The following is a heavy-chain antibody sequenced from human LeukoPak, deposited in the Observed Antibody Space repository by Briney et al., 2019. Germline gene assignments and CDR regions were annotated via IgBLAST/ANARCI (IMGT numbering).Heavy chain of an antibody. V-gene: IGHV1-69*04. Sequence: SVKVSCKASGGTFSSYAISWVRQAPGQGLEWMGRIIPILGIANYAQKFQGRVTITADKSTSTAYMELSSLRSEDTAVYYCARCGDYVERPNYYGMDVWGQGATVTVSS. CDR1: GGTFSSYA. CDR3: ARCGDYVERPNYYGMDV. CDR2: IIPILGIA. D-gene: IGHD4-17*01. J-gene: IGHJ6*02.